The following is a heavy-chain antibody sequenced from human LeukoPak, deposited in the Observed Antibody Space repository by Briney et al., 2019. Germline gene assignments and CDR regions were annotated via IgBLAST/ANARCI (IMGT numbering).Heavy chain of an antibody. D-gene: IGHD3-22*01. CDR2: ISGSGSAT. CDR1: GFTFRSYA. V-gene: IGHV3-23*01. Sequence: GGSLRLSCAASGFTFRSYAMNWVRQAPGKGLEWVSAISGSGSATYYADSVKGRFTISRDNSKNTLYLQMNSLRAEDTAVYYCAKGYDSNSIDYWGQGTLVTVSS. J-gene: IGHJ4*02. CDR3: AKGYDSNSIDY.